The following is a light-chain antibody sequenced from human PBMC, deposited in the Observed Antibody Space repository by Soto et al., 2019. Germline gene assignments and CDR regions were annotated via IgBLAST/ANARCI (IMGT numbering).Light chain of an antibody. V-gene: IGLV2-14*01. CDR3: SSYTVSTDVV. CDR2: EVI. CDR1: TSDFINYNY. Sequence: QSVLTQPASLSGSPGQSITISCNGATSDFINYNYVSCYQHHPGKAPQLMIYEVINRPSGVSSRFSGSKSGNTASLTISGLQPEDEAYYYCSSYTVSTDVVFGGGTKVTVL. J-gene: IGLJ2*01.